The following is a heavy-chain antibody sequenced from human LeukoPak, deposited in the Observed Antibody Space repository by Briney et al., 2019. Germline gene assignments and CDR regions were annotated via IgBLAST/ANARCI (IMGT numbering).Heavy chain of an antibody. CDR2: VYTSGGT. D-gene: IGHD2-15*01. J-gene: IGHJ4*02. V-gene: IGHV4-61*02. CDR3: ARFYCSGGGCYIDD. CDR1: GGSVSSGNYY. Sequence: SQTLSLTCTVSGGSVSSGNYYWSWIRQPAGKGLEWIGRVYTSGGTNYIPSLQSRITISVDTSKNQFSLRLSSVTAADTAVYYCARFYCSGGGCYIDDWGQGTLVSVSS.